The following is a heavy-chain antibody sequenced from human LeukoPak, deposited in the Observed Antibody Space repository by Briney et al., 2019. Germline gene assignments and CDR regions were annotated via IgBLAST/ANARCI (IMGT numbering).Heavy chain of an antibody. V-gene: IGHV1-18*01. Sequence: ASVKVSCKASGYTFTSYGISWVRQAPGQGLEWMGWMSAYNGNTNYAQKLQGRVTMTTDTSTSTAYMELRSLGSDDPAVYYCARIVGAFGGGPDNWFAPWSQGTLVTVPS. CDR1: GYTFTSYG. D-gene: IGHD1-26*01. CDR3: ARIVGAFGGGPDNWFAP. J-gene: IGHJ5*02. CDR2: MSAYNGNT.